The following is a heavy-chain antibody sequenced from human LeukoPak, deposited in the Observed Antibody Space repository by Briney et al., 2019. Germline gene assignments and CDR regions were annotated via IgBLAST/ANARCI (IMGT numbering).Heavy chain of an antibody. V-gene: IGHV1-24*01. CDR3: SAGPWTLLLNY. Sequence: ASVKVSCKVSGYPLTDLSMHWVRQAPGKGLEWMGGFDPGDGKIIYAQKFQGRLTMTEDTSTDTAYMELSSLRSADTALYYCSAGPWTLLLNYWGQGTLLTVSS. J-gene: IGHJ4*02. CDR2: FDPGDGKI. D-gene: IGHD3/OR15-3a*01. CDR1: GYPLTDLS.